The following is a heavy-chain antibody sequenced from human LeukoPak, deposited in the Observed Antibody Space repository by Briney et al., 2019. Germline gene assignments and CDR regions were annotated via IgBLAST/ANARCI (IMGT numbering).Heavy chain of an antibody. D-gene: IGHD3-3*01. Sequence: PGGSLRLSCAGSGFTFSSYGMHWVRQAPGKGLEWVAVISYDGSNKYYADSVKGRFTISRDNSKNTLYLQMNSLRAEDTAVYYCAKPGVLRYWGQGTLVTVSS. CDR2: ISYDGSNK. V-gene: IGHV3-30*18. CDR3: AKPGVLRY. CDR1: GFTFSSYG. J-gene: IGHJ4*02.